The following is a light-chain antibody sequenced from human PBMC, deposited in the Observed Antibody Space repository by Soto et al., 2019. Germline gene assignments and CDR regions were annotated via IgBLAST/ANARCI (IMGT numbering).Light chain of an antibody. CDR3: QQYNNWPPV. Sequence: IVLTKSQTILYVSPWEIAXLSCRASKSGWRTLAWYQQQPGQPPRLXXYGVYTRAHGNPARFSGSGSVTEFTRTISSLQSEDFAVYYGQQYNNWPPVFGQGTKVDIK. V-gene: IGKV3D-15*01. J-gene: IGKJ1*01. CDR1: KSGWRT. CDR2: GVY.